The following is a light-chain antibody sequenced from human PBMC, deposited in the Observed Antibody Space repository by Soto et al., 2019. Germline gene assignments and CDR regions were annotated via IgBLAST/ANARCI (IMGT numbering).Light chain of an antibody. CDR2: AAS. CDR1: QSISSY. V-gene: IGKV1-39*01. Sequence: DIQMTQSPSSLSASVGDRVTITCRAGQSISSYLNWYQQKPGKAPKLLIYAASSLQSGVPSRFSGSGSGTDFTLTISSLQPEDFATYYCQQSYSTLLYTFGQGTRLEIK. CDR3: QQSYSTLLYT. J-gene: IGKJ5*01.